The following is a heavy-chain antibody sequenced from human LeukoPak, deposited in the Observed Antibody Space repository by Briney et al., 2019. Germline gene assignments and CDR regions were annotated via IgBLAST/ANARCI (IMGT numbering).Heavy chain of an antibody. CDR2: ISYDGSNK. CDR1: GFTFSSYG. D-gene: IGHD3-9*01. Sequence: GRSLRLPCAASGFTFSSYGMHWVRQAPGKGLEWVAVISYDGSNKYYADSVKGRFTISRDNSKNTLYLQMNSLRAEDTAVYYCAKELQYYDILTGYYSYYYYMDVWGKGTTVTVSS. CDR3: AKELQYYDILTGYYSYYYYMDV. J-gene: IGHJ6*03. V-gene: IGHV3-30*18.